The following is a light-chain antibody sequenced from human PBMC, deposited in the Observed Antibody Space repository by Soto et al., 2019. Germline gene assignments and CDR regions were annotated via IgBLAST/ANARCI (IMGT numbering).Light chain of an antibody. CDR1: QTVTSNY. V-gene: IGKV3-20*01. CDR2: GAS. CDR3: QQYRRLPLT. Sequence: ESVLTQSPGTLSWSRGESATLSCRATQTVTSNYLAWYHQKPGQAPRLLIFGASSRATGIPDRFSGSESGTHFTLPISRLEPDDSAMYYCQQYRRLPLTFGGGTKGDIK. J-gene: IGKJ4*01.